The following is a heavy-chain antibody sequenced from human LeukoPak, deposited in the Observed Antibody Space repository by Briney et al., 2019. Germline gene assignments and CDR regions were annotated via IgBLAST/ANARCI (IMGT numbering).Heavy chain of an antibody. CDR3: ARGRYCSGGSCYFFDY. V-gene: IGHV3-74*01. Sequence: GGSLRLSCPASGFTFSNYWMHWVRQAPGKGLVWVSRINSDGINTSYADSVKGRFTISRDNAKNTLNLQMNSLRAEDTAVYYCARGRYCSGGSCYFFDYWGQGTLVTVSS. CDR1: GFTFSNYW. CDR2: INSDGINT. J-gene: IGHJ4*02. D-gene: IGHD2-15*01.